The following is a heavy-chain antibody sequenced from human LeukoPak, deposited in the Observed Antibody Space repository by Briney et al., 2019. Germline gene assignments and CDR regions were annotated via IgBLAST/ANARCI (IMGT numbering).Heavy chain of an antibody. J-gene: IGHJ6*04. CDR3: AATTYCSSTSCPDLYYYYGMDV. CDR1: GFTFTSSA. CDR2: IVVGSGNT. Sequence: GTSVKVSCKASGFTFTSSAVQWVRQARGQRLEWIGWIVVGSGNTNYAQKFQERVTITRDMSTSTAYMELSSLRSDDTAVYYCAATTYCSSTSCPDLYYYYGMDVWGKGTTVTVSS. V-gene: IGHV1-58*01. D-gene: IGHD2-2*01.